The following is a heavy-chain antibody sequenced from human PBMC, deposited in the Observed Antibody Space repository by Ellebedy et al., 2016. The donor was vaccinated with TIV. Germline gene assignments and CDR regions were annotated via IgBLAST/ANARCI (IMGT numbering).Heavy chain of an antibody. J-gene: IGHJ4*02. Sequence: GESLKISCVDSGLNFSRYWMSLVRQTPGRGLEWVANIKQEGRDKNYVDSVKGRFTISRDNAKNSLYLQMNRLSADDPAVYYCARGSGYCSSTSCSGETDWGQGTPVTVSS. V-gene: IGHV3-7*03. CDR2: IKQEGRDK. CDR1: GLNFSRYW. CDR3: ARGSGYCSSTSCSGETD. D-gene: IGHD2-2*01.